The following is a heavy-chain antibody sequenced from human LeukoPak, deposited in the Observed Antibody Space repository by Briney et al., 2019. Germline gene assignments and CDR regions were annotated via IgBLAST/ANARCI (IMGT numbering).Heavy chain of an antibody. CDR1: GFTFSSYA. Sequence: HPGGSLRLSCAASGFTFSSYAMSWVRQAPGKGLERVSAISGSGGSTYYADSVKGRFTISRDNSKNTLYLQMNSLRAEDTAVYYCAKSQTLKLSRGGWFDPWGQGTLVTVSS. CDR3: AKSQTLKLSRGGWFDP. V-gene: IGHV3-23*01. D-gene: IGHD3-16*01. CDR2: ISGSGGST. J-gene: IGHJ5*02.